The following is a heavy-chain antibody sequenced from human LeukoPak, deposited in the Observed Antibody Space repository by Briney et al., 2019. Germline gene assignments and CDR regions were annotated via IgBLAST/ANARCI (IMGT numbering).Heavy chain of an antibody. D-gene: IGHD3-22*01. V-gene: IGHV1-69*13. CDR1: GGTFSSYA. J-gene: IGHJ3*02. CDR3: ARGATHYYDSSGYYSTGSAFDI. CDR2: IIPIFATA. Sequence: GASVTVSCKASGGTFSSYAISWVRQAPGQGLEWMGGIIPIFATANYAQKFQGRVTITADESTSTAYMELSSLRSEDTAVYYCARGATHYYDSSGYYSTGSAFDIWGQGTMFTVSS.